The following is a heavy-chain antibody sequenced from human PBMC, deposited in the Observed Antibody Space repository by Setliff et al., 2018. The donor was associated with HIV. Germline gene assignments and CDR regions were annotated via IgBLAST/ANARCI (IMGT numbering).Heavy chain of an antibody. V-gene: IGHV4-38-2*02. CDR1: GYSISSGYY. D-gene: IGHD4-17*01. CDR3: ARGTTLNVVPDAFGI. J-gene: IGHJ3*02. CDR2: IWHAGNT. Sequence: SETLSLTCTVTGYSISSGYYWAWIRQPPGKGLEWIGYIWHAGNTNYNPSLKSRVTISVDTSKNQISLRLNSLTAADTAVYYCARGTTLNVVPDAFGIWGQGTMVT.